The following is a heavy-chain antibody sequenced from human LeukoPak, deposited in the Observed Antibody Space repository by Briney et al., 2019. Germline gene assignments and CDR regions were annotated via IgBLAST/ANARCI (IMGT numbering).Heavy chain of an antibody. V-gene: IGHV1-69*06. CDR1: GGTFSSYA. D-gene: IGHD5-18*01. CDR3: ARENTAMVEAFDY. Sequence: SVKVSCKASGGTFSSYAISWVRQAPGQGLEWMGGIIPIFGTANYAQKFQGRVTITADKSTSTAYMELSSLRSEDTAVYYCARENTAMVEAFDYWGQGTLVTVSS. CDR2: IIPIFGTA. J-gene: IGHJ4*02.